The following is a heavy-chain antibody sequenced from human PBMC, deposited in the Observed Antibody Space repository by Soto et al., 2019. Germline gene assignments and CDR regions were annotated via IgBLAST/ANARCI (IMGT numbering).Heavy chain of an antibody. Sequence: QVQLVQSGAELKKPGASVKVSCKASGYTFSNYDMNWVRQATGQGPEWIGWVNPNNGDTGYAQNFQGRVTLTTDISTPTDYMELTSLRSEDTAIYYCAKVSRKGSAIDFDYWGQGTLITVSS. V-gene: IGHV1-8*01. CDR3: AKVSRKGSAIDFDY. CDR2: VNPNNGDT. J-gene: IGHJ4*02. D-gene: IGHD3-10*01. CDR1: GYTFSNYD.